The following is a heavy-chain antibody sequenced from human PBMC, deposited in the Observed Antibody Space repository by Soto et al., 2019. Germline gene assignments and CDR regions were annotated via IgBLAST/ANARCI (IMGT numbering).Heavy chain of an antibody. CDR1: GFSFSSHW. CDR3: TASGGHCATNAFDF. CDR2: INSDGSDT. Sequence: DVQLVESGGGSAQPGGSLTLYCEASGFSFSSHWMHWVRQAPGRGLMWVSRINSDGSDTMYADSVNGRFTISRDNVKNTVSLKMIGLRAEATGLDCCTASGGHCATNAFDFCGQGAMVPVSS. D-gene: IGHD3-9*01. J-gene: IGHJ3*01. V-gene: IGHV3-74*03.